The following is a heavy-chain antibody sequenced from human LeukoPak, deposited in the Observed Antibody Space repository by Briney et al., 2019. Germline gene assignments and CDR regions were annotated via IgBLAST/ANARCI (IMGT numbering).Heavy chain of an antibody. V-gene: IGHV3-30-3*01. CDR2: ISYDGSNK. D-gene: IGHD2-2*01. CDR3: ARSKDQPHFDY. CDR1: GFTFSSYA. J-gene: IGHJ4*02. Sequence: GRSLRLSCAASGFTFSSYAMHWVRQAPGKGLEWVAVISYDGSNKYYADSVKGRFTISRDNSKNTLYLQMNSLRAEDTAVYYCARSKDQPHFDYWGQGTLVTVSS.